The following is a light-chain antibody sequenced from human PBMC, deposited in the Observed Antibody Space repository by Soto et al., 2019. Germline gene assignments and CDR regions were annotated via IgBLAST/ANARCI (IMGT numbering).Light chain of an antibody. CDR1: QSVNSY. J-gene: IGKJ4*01. CDR2: DAS. V-gene: IGKV3-11*01. CDR3: QQRSSWPPPT. Sequence: EIELTQSPATLSLSPGERATLSCRASQSVNSYLAWYQQRPGQAPRLLIYDASNRATGIPARFSGSGSGTDFTLTISSLEPEDFAIYYCQQRSSWPPPTFGGGTRVDMK.